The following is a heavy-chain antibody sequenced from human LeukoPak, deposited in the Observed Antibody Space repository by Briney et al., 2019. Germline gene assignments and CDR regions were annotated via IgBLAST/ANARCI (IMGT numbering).Heavy chain of an antibody. J-gene: IGHJ4*02. Sequence: GGSLRLSCAASGFTFSSNAMCWVRQAPGKGLEWVSLISGTGGTTYYADSVKGRLTISRDNSKNTLYLQMNSLRVEDTAVYYCARVSRPSPNGDYYFDYWGQGTLVTVSS. CDR2: ISGTGGTT. CDR1: GFTFSSNA. V-gene: IGHV3-23*01. D-gene: IGHD4-17*01. CDR3: ARVSRPSPNGDYYFDY.